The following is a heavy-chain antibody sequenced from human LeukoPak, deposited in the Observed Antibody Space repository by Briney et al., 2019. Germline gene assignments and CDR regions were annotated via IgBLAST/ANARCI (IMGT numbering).Heavy chain of an antibody. J-gene: IGHJ4*02. CDR1: GFTFSSYW. CDR2: IKQDGSEK. V-gene: IGHV3-7*01. CDR3: ARLQYSFLYGSGSYGVDY. D-gene: IGHD3-10*01. Sequence: GGSLRLSCAASGFTFSSYWMSWVRQAPGKGPEWEANIKQDGSEKYYVDSVKGRFTISRDNAKNSLYLQMNSLRAEDTAVYYCARLQYSFLYGSGSYGVDYWGQGTLVTVSS.